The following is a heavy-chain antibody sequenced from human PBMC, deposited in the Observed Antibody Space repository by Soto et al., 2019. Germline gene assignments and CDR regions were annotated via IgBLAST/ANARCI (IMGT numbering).Heavy chain of an antibody. Sequence: GGSLRLSCAASGFTFSSYSMNWVRQAPGKGLEWVSAIGTAGDTYYPGSVKGRFTISRENAKNSLYLQMNSLRAGDTAVYYCARSKGYSSSWSSGVFDYWGQGTLVTVSS. D-gene: IGHD6-13*01. CDR2: IGTAGDT. J-gene: IGHJ4*02. V-gene: IGHV3-13*01. CDR1: GFTFSSYS. CDR3: ARSKGYSSSWSSGVFDY.